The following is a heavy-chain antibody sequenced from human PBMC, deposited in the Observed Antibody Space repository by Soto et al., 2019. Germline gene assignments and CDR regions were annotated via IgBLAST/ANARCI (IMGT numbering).Heavy chain of an antibody. J-gene: IGHJ4*02. Sequence: PGGSLRLSCAASGFTFSSYAMSWVRQAPGKGLEWVSAISGSGGSTYYADSVKGRFTISRDNSKNTLYLQMNSLRAEDTAVYYCAKDTFHIVVVVAATHPPDYWGQGTLVTVSS. CDR2: ISGSGGST. V-gene: IGHV3-23*01. D-gene: IGHD2-15*01. CDR1: GFTFSSYA. CDR3: AKDTFHIVVVVAATHPPDY.